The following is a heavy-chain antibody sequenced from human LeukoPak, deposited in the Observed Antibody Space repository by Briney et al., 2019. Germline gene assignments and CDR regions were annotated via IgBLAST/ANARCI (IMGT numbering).Heavy chain of an antibody. CDR3: VRDSSDFDY. J-gene: IGHJ4*02. CDR2: ISSASTYM. Sequence: GESLRLSCAASGFSLTGYSMNWVRQAPGKGLEWVSSISSASTYMYYADSVTGRFTISRDNAKNSLYLQMNSLRTEDTAVYYCVRDSSDFDYWGQGTLVTVSS. V-gene: IGHV3-21*01. CDR1: GFSLTGYS.